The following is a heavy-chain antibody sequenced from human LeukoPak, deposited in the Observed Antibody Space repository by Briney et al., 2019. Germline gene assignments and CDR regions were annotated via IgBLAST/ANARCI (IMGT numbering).Heavy chain of an antibody. D-gene: IGHD2-2*01. Sequence: GGSLRLSCAASGFTISSYWVSWLRQAPGKGREWVANIKQDGSEKYYLDSLRGRFTISRDNAKNSMYLQMNSLRAEDTAGYYCAREYCSSTSCYLGGQDFDYWGQGTLVTVSS. J-gene: IGHJ4*02. CDR2: IKQDGSEK. CDR1: GFTISSYW. V-gene: IGHV3-7*01. CDR3: AREYCSSTSCYLGGQDFDY.